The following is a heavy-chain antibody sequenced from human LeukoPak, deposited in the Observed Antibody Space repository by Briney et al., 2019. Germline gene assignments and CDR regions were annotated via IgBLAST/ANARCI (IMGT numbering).Heavy chain of an antibody. Sequence: GGSLRLSCAASGFTLSSYAMSWVRQGPGKGLEWVSAISVSGNTYHADSVKGRFTISRDNTKNSVYLQMNSLRGEDTGVYYCAMDSYGPDDYWGQGTLVTVSS. D-gene: IGHD5-18*01. CDR3: AMDSYGPDDY. V-gene: IGHV3-23*01. J-gene: IGHJ4*02. CDR1: GFTLSSYA. CDR2: ISVSGNT.